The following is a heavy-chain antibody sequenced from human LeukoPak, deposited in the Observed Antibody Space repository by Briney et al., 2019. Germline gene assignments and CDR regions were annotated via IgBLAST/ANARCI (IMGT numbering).Heavy chain of an antibody. CDR1: GGSISSYY. CDR2: IYSSGSA. V-gene: IGHV4-59*01. CDR3: ARGASVRGVIPAYYYYYMDV. Sequence: SKTLSLTCTVSGGSISSYYWSWIPQPPGKGLEWIGYIYSSGSANYNPSLKSRVTISVDTSKNQFSLKLSSVTAADTAVCYCARGASVRGVIPAYYYYYMDVWGTGTTVTVSS. D-gene: IGHD3-10*01. J-gene: IGHJ6*03.